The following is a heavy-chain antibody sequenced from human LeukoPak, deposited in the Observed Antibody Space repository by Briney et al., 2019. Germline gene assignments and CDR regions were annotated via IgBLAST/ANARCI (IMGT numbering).Heavy chain of an antibody. J-gene: IGHJ4*02. Sequence: GGSLRLSCAASGFTFSSYATHWVRQAPGKGLEWVAVISYDGSNKYYADSVKGRFTISRDNSKNTLYLQMDSLRAEDTAVYYCARDQGYYGSGLDYWGQGTLVTVSS. CDR1: GFTFSSYA. CDR3: ARDQGYYGSGLDY. V-gene: IGHV3-30-3*01. CDR2: ISYDGSNK. D-gene: IGHD3-10*01.